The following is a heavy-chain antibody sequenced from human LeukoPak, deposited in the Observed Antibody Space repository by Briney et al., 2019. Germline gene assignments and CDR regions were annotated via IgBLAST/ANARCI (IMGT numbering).Heavy chain of an antibody. J-gene: IGHJ4*02. Sequence: GGSLRLSCAASGFIFNRAWMNWVRQAPGKGLEWVSYISSGSSTIYYGDSVKGRFIISRDNAKNSLYLQMNSLRAEDTAVYYCARGEQDMATMSIDFWGQGTRVTVSS. CDR2: ISSGSSTI. CDR3: ARGEQDMATMSIDF. V-gene: IGHV3-48*01. D-gene: IGHD5-24*01. CDR1: GFIFNRAW.